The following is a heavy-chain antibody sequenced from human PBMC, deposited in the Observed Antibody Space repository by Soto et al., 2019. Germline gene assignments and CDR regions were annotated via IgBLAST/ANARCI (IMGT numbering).Heavy chain of an antibody. Sequence: QVQLQESGPGLVKPSETLSLTCSFSGGSINGSYWSWIRQSPGKGLEWLGYVYYTGSTNYSPSLRSRVSISVDTSKNEVSLRLSSVTAADTAVYFCARSVAVPGAHIDYWGQGTQVTVSS. D-gene: IGHD6-19*01. J-gene: IGHJ4*02. CDR2: VYYTGST. V-gene: IGHV4-59*01. CDR3: ARSVAVPGAHIDY. CDR1: GGSINGSY.